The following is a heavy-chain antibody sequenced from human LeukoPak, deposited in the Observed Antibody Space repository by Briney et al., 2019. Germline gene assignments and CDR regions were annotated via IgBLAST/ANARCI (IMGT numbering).Heavy chain of an antibody. J-gene: IGHJ4*02. CDR3: PTRYCTDPSSPPVFEY. Sequence: GGSLRLSCATSGFTFSNTWMTWVRQAPGKGLEWVGRIKSKTDGGTTDYAAPVKGRFTISRDDSRDTLFLQMNSLKAEDTAVYSCPTRYCTDPSSPPVFEYWGQGTLVTVSS. V-gene: IGHV3-15*01. CDR1: GFTFSNTW. CDR2: IKSKTDGGTT. D-gene: IGHD2-8*02.